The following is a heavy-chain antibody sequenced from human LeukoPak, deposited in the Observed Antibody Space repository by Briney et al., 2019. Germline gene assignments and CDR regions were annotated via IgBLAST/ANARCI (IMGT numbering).Heavy chain of an antibody. CDR3: ARARADFHYGMDV. CDR1: GGSITGGDLY. CDR2: IYFSGST. J-gene: IGHJ6*02. Sequence: SQTLSLTCIVSGGSITGGDLYWGWIRQPPGKGLEWIGYIYFSGSTYYNPSLKSRATTSVDTSKNQFSLKLSSLIAADTAVYYCARARADFHYGMDVWGPGTTVYVS. D-gene: IGHD6-13*01. V-gene: IGHV4-30-4*01.